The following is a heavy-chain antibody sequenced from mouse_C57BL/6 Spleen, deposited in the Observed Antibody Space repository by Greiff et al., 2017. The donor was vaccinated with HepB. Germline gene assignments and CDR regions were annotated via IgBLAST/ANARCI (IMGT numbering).Heavy chain of an antibody. V-gene: IGHV1-64*01. J-gene: IGHJ2*01. D-gene: IGHD1-1*01. CDR2: IHPNSGST. CDR3: AKAYGSTYFDY. CDR1: GYTFTSYW. Sequence: VQLQQPGAELVKPGASVTLSCKASGYTFTSYWMHWAKQRPGQGLEWIGMIHPNSGSTNYNEKFKSKATLTVDKSSSTAYMQLSSLTAEDSAVYYCAKAYGSTYFDYWGQGTTLTVSS.